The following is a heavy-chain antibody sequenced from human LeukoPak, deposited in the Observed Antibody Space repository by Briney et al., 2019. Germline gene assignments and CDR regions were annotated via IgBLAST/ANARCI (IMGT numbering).Heavy chain of an antibody. CDR3: AKEYSSGWYDFDY. Sequence: GGSLRLSCAASGFTFSSYGMHWVRQAPVKGLEWVAVISYDGSNKYYADSVKGRFTISRDNSKNTLYLQMNSLRAEDTAVYYCAKEYSSGWYDFDYWGQGTLVTVSS. CDR1: GFTFSSYG. J-gene: IGHJ4*02. V-gene: IGHV3-30*18. CDR2: ISYDGSNK. D-gene: IGHD6-19*01.